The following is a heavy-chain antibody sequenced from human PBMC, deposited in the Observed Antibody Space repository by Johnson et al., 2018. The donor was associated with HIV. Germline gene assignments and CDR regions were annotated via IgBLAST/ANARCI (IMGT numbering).Heavy chain of an antibody. CDR2: ISWNSGSI. CDR1: GFTFIDYA. V-gene: IGHV3-9*01. D-gene: IGHD2-2*01. CDR3: AKDTRYCNSATCYGAFDM. Sequence: VQLVESGGGFVHPGRSLRLSCAASGFTFIDYAMHWVRQAPGKGLEWVSGISWNSGSIGYADSVKGRFTISRDNAKKSLYLQMNSLRTEDTALYYCAKDTRYCNSATCYGAFDMWGQGTMVTVSS. J-gene: IGHJ3*02.